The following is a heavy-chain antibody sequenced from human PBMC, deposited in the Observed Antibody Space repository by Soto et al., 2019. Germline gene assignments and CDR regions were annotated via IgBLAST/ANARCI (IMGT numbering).Heavy chain of an antibody. CDR2: TSSSGSTT. Sequence: PGGSLRLSCAASGFTFSDYDMSWIRQAPGKGLEWVSYTSSSGSTTYYTDSVKGRFTMSRDNAKNSLYLQMNSLRAEDTAVYYCASSILTPRGAFDIWDQGTMVTVSS. J-gene: IGHJ3*02. V-gene: IGHV3-11*01. CDR1: GFTFSDYD. D-gene: IGHD3-16*01. CDR3: ASSILTPRGAFDI.